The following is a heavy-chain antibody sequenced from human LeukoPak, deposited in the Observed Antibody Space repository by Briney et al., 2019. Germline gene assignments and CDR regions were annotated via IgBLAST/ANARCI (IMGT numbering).Heavy chain of an antibody. J-gene: IGHJ4*02. CDR3: ARSIAVAGTSFAH. CDR2: IISISRYI. V-gene: IGHV3-21*01. D-gene: IGHD6-19*01. Sequence: PGGSRRLSCAASGFTFSSYSMNWGRQAPGKGLDWVSSIISISRYIYYTDSVKGPFTISRDNAKNSLYLQMNSLRAEDTAVYYCARSIAVAGTSFAHWGQGTLVTVSS. CDR1: GFTFSSYS.